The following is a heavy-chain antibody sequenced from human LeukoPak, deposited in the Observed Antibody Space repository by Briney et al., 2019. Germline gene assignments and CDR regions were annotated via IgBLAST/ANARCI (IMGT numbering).Heavy chain of an antibody. CDR2: INHSGST. V-gene: IGHV4-34*08. D-gene: IGHD6-19*01. CDR1: GSTFSDYY. CDR3: AVSSGWYYYFDY. J-gene: IGHJ4*02. Sequence: GSLRLSCAASGSTFSDYYMSWIRQPPGKGLEWIGEINHSGSTNYNPSLKSRVTISVDTSKNQFSLKLSSVTAADTAVYYCAVSSGWYYYFDYWGQGTLVTVSS.